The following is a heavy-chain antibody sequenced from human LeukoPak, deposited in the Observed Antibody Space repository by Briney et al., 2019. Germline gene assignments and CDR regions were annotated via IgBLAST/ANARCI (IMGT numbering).Heavy chain of an antibody. D-gene: IGHD3-10*01. J-gene: IGHJ5*02. CDR1: GYTFTDYY. Sequence: ASVKVSCKASGYTFTDYYINWVRQAPGQGLEWIGWINPDSGDTNYAQKFQDRVTMTRDTSISTAYIELNFLRSDDTAVFYCARGDYYGSPKVVAAWGQGTLVTVSS. CDR2: INPDSGDT. V-gene: IGHV1-2*02. CDR3: ARGDYYGSPKVVAA.